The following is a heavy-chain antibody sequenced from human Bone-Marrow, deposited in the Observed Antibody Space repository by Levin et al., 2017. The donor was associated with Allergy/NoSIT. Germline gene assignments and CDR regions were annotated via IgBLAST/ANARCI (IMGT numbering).Heavy chain of an antibody. J-gene: IGHJ4*02. Sequence: PSETLSLTCTVSGDSVGDYFWTWIRQPAGKGLEWIGRIYTTGRTNYNPSLTGRVTMSVDTSKYQFSLKLTSVTAADTAVYYCARGRGSSYYFDHWGQGTLITVSS. D-gene: IGHD5-24*01. V-gene: IGHV4-4*07. CDR1: GDSVGDYF. CDR2: IYTTGRT. CDR3: ARGRGSSYYFDH.